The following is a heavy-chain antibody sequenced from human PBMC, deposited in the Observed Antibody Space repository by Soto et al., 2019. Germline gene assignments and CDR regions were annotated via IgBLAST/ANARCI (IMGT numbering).Heavy chain of an antibody. Sequence: QVQLVQSGAEVKKPGSSVKVSCKASGGTFSSYAISWVRQAPGQGLEWMGGIIPIFGTANYAQKFQDRVTITADESTSTAYMELSSLRSEDTAVYYCARAYCSGGSCYSEGAFDIWGQGTMVTVSS. V-gene: IGHV1-69*01. CDR2: IIPIFGTA. CDR3: ARAYCSGGSCYSEGAFDI. CDR1: GGTFSSYA. J-gene: IGHJ3*02. D-gene: IGHD2-15*01.